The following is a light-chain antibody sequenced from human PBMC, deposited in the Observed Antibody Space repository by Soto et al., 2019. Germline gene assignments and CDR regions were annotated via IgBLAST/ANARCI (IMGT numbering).Light chain of an antibody. CDR3: CAYVSSNTLL. Sequence: QSALTQPPSASGSPGQSVTISCTGTSTDIGGYKYVSWYQQHPGKAPKAIIYEVSERPSGVPDRFSGSKSGNTASLIISGLQGDDEGDYYCCAYVSSNTLLFGGGTKLTVL. CDR2: EVS. V-gene: IGLV2-8*01. CDR1: STDIGGYKY. J-gene: IGLJ3*02.